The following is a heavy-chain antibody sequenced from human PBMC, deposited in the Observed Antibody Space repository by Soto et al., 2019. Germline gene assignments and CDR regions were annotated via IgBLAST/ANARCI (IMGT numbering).Heavy chain of an antibody. D-gene: IGHD6-13*01. CDR2: ISAFNGYT. CDR1: GYTFTTSG. V-gene: IGHV1-18*04. Sequence: QVQLVQFGAEVKKPGASVKVSCKTSGYTFTTSGISWVRQAPGQGLEWMGWISAFNGYTEYSQKFQDRVTMTADTSTATAYMELRTLRSDDTAIYYCARERAYSSSWWGGDFDYWGQGTQVTVSS. CDR3: ARERAYSSSWWGGDFDY. J-gene: IGHJ4*02.